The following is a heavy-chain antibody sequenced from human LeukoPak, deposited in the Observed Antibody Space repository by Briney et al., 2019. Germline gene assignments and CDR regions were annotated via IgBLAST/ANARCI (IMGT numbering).Heavy chain of an antibody. D-gene: IGHD1-26*01. CDR3: ARVGTYRYSGSYS. V-gene: IGHV3-21*01. CDR1: GFTFSSYN. J-gene: IGHJ4*02. CDR2: ITSGSSYI. Sequence: PGGSLRLSCAASGFTFSSYNMNWVRQAPGKGLEWVSSITSGSSYIYYADSVKGRFTISRDNAKNSLYLQMNSLRAEDTAVYYCARVGTYRYSGSYSWGQGTLVTVSS.